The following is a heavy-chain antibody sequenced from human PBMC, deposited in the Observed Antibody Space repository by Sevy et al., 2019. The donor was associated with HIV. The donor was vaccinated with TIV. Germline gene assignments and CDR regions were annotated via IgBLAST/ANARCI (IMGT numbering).Heavy chain of an antibody. CDR3: ARGPSGAAAGRFDS. D-gene: IGHD6-13*01. V-gene: IGHV3-7*01. Sequence: GGSLRLSCAASGFTFSSYWINWVRQAPGEGLEWVANINQGGNQKHYMDSVKGRFTISRDNAENAVYLQMNSLRVEDTAVYYCARGPSGAAAGRFDSWSQGTLVTVSS. CDR2: INQGGNQK. J-gene: IGHJ4*02. CDR1: GFTFSSYW.